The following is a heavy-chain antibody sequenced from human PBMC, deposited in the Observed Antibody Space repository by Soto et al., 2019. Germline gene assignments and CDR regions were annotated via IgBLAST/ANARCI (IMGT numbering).Heavy chain of an antibody. CDR3: AKVRHSSSWYSPLVAGYYGMDV. CDR2: ISYDGSNK. J-gene: IGHJ6*02. CDR1: GFTFSSYG. V-gene: IGHV3-30*18. D-gene: IGHD6-13*01. Sequence: QVQLVESGGGVVQPGRSLRLSCAASGFTFSSYGMHWVRQAPGKGLEWVAVISYDGSNKYYADSVKGRFTISRDNSKNTLYLQMNSLRAEDTAVYYCAKVRHSSSWYSPLVAGYYGMDVWGQGTTVTVSS.